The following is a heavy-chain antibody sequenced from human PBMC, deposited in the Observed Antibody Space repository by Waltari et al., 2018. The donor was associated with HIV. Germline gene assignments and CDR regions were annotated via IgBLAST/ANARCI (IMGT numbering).Heavy chain of an antibody. CDR2: MNPNSGNT. D-gene: IGHD3-22*01. CDR1: GYTFINFD. CDR3: ARNSSGKGNRYFYYGLDV. V-gene: IGHV1-8*02. J-gene: IGHJ6*02. Sequence: QVYLVQSGPEVKRPGASVKISCKAYGYTFINFDVNWVRQATGPGPEWLGWMNPNSGNTASPYIFEERVTMTRDVSTATAYMEMSGLTPEDTAIYYCARNSSGKGNRYFYYGLDVWGQGTPVTV.